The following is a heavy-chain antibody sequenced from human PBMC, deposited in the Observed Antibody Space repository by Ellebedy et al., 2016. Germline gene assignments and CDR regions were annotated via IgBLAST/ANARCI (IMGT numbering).Heavy chain of an antibody. Sequence: ASVKVSXKASAYTFTGHYVHWVRQAPGQGLEWVGSINPTTGVTAYPPKFQGRVTVTGDTSISIVSMDLSSLRSDDTALYYCAREMLGDNKSFDHWGQGTLVTVSS. V-gene: IGHV1-2*02. J-gene: IGHJ4*02. CDR3: AREMLGDNKSFDH. CDR2: INPTTGVT. CDR1: AYTFTGHY. D-gene: IGHD1-26*01.